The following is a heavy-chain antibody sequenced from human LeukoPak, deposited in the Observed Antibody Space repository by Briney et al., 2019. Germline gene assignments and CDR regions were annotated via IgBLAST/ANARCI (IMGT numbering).Heavy chain of an antibody. V-gene: IGHV4-31*03. D-gene: IGHD2-15*01. Sequence: KTSQTLSLTCTVSGGSISSGDYYWSWIRQHPGKGLEWIGYIYYSGSTNYNPSLRSRVTISVGTSKNQISLKLSSVTAADTAVYYCARAHCSGGRCYSDYYYGMDVWGQGTTVTVSS. CDR2: IYYSGST. CDR3: ARAHCSGGRCYSDYYYGMDV. J-gene: IGHJ6*02. CDR1: GGSISSGDYY.